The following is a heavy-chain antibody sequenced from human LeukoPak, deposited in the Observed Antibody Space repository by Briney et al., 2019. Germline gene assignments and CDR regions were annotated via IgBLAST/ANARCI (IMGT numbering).Heavy chain of an antibody. D-gene: IGHD3-10*01. V-gene: IGHV4-4*07. J-gene: IGHJ3*02. CDR2: IHTSGST. CDR1: GGSISSYY. Sequence: PSETLSLTCTVSGGSISSYYWSWIRQPAGKGLEWIGRIHTSGSTNYSPSLKSRVTISLDTSRNQFSLKLNSVTAADTAVYYCAKSNGYGLVDIWGQGTMVTVSS. CDR3: AKSNGYGLVDI.